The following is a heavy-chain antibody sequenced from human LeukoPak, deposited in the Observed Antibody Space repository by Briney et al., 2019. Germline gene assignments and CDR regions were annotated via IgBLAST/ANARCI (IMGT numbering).Heavy chain of an antibody. Sequence: KSSETLSLTCAVYGGSFSDYRWSWIRQPPGKGLEWIGEINHSGSTNYNPSLKSRVTISVDTSKKQFSLKLTSVTAADTAVYYCARRVTTRLPFRYWGQGTLVTVSS. CDR3: ARRVTTRLPFRY. V-gene: IGHV4-34*01. J-gene: IGHJ4*02. CDR2: INHSGST. D-gene: IGHD4-17*01. CDR1: GGSFSDYR.